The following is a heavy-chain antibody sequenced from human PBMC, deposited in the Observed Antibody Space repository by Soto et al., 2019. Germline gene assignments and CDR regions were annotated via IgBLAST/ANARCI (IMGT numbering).Heavy chain of an antibody. Sequence: SVKVSCKASGGTFSSYAISWVRQAPGQGLEWMGGIIPIFGTANYAQKFQGRVTITADESTSTAYMELSSLRSEDTAVYYCARDRGYAGDYYYYGMDVWGQGTTVTVSS. CDR1: GGTFSSYA. CDR3: ARDRGYAGDYYYYGMDV. D-gene: IGHD5-12*01. CDR2: IIPIFGTA. V-gene: IGHV1-69*13. J-gene: IGHJ6*02.